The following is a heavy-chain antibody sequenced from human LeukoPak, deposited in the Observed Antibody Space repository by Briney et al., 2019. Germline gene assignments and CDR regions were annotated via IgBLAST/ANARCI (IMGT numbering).Heavy chain of an antibody. J-gene: IGHJ4*02. Sequence: GGSLRLSCAASGFRFSDYWMLWVRQAPGKGLVWVSCISVDGTIKTYADFVRGRFTISRDNTKNILYLQMNSLKVEDTAIYFCSRSQFDYWGQGVLVTVSS. CDR1: GFRFSDYW. CDR3: SRSQFDY. CDR2: ISVDGTIK. V-gene: IGHV3-74*03.